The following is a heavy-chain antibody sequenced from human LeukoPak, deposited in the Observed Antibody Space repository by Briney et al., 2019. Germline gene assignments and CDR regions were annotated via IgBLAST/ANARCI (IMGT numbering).Heavy chain of an antibody. V-gene: IGHV3-23*01. J-gene: IGHJ4*02. Sequence: PGGTLRLSCAASGFTFSSYGMSWVRQAPGKGLEWVSAISGSGGSTYYADSVKGRFTISRDNSKNTLYLQMDSLRAEDTAVYYCARAGSYRFDYWGQGTLVTVSS. CDR2: ISGSGGST. CDR1: GFTFSSYG. D-gene: IGHD1-26*01. CDR3: ARAGSYRFDY.